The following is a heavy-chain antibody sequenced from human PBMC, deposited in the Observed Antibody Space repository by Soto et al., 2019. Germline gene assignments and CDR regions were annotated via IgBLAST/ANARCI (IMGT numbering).Heavy chain of an antibody. Sequence: QVQLVESGGGVVQPGRSLRLSCAASGFTFSSYGMHWVRQAPGKGLEWVAVIWYDGSNKYYADSVKGRFTISRDNSKNPLYLQMNSLRAEATAVYYCASWGVGAPYYFDYWGQGTLVTVSS. V-gene: IGHV3-33*01. CDR2: IWYDGSNK. CDR3: ASWGVGAPYYFDY. D-gene: IGHD1-26*01. CDR1: GFTFSSYG. J-gene: IGHJ4*02.